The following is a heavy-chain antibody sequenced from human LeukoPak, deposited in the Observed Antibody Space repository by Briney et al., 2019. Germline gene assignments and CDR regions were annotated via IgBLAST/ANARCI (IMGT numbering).Heavy chain of an antibody. CDR3: ARVMLTAYYYDSSGYYEDY. CDR1: GFTFSSYG. J-gene: IGHJ4*02. V-gene: IGHV3-21*01. D-gene: IGHD3-22*01. CDR2: ISSSSSYI. Sequence: PGGSLRLSCAASGFTFSSYGMNWVRQAPGKGLEWVSSISSSSSYIYYADSVKGRFTISRDNAKNSLYLQMNSLRAEDTAVYYCARVMLTAYYYDSSGYYEDYWGQGTLVTVSS.